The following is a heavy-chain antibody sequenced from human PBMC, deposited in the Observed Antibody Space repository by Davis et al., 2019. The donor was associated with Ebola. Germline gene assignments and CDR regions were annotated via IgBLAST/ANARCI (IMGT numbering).Heavy chain of an antibody. Sequence: PSETLSLTCTVSGGSISSGGYSWSWIRQPPGKGLEWIGYIYHSGSTYYNPSLKSRVTISVDRSKNQFSLKLSSVTAADTAVYYCARLPTRNYPDYWGQGTLVTVSS. D-gene: IGHD5-24*01. CDR3: ARLPTRNYPDY. V-gene: IGHV4-30-2*01. CDR2: IYHSGST. CDR1: GGSISSGGYS. J-gene: IGHJ4*02.